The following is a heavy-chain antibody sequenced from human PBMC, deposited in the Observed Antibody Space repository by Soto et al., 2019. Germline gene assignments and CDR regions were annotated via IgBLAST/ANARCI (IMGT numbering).Heavy chain of an antibody. V-gene: IGHV4-4*07. CDR1: GGCISGHA. CDR3: VRGRSYSVYDF. Sequence: SETLSLTCTVSGGCISGHAWIWVRQPAGRGLEWIGPIYPSGSTSYNPSLRSRVTMSLDTSNNQIFLNLTSVTAADTAVFYCVRGRSYSVYDFWGPGTLVTVSS. J-gene: IGHJ4*02. D-gene: IGHD5-12*01. CDR2: IYPSGST.